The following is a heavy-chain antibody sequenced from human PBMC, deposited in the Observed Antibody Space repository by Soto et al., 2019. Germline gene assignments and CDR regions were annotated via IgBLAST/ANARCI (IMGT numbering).Heavy chain of an antibody. J-gene: IGHJ3*01. D-gene: IGHD2-2*01. CDR2: IYWDDDK. CDR1: GFSLSSDGVG. Sequence: QITLKESGPTLVKPTQTLTLTCTVSGFSLSSDGVGVAWIRQPPGKAPEWLALIYWDDDKRYSPSLKTRLTISQDTSKNQVVLTMTNMAPVDTATYYCAHAYGGTSWPNDAFDVWGQGTVVTVSS. CDR3: AHAYGGTSWPNDAFDV. V-gene: IGHV2-5*02.